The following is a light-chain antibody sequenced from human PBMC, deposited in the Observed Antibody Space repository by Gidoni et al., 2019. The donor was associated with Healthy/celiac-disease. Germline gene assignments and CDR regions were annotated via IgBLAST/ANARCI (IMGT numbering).Light chain of an antibody. J-gene: IGLJ2*01. CDR2: EVS. CDR1: SSDVGGYNY. V-gene: IGLV2-14*01. Sequence: QSALTQPASVSGSPGQSITSSCTGTSSDVGGYNYVSWYQQHPGNVPKLMIYEVSNRPSGVSNRFSGSKSGNTASRTISGLQAEDEADYYCSSYTSSSTLFGGGTKLTVL. CDR3: SSYTSSSTL.